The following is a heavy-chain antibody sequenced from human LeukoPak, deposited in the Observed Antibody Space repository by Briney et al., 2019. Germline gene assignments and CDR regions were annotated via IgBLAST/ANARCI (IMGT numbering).Heavy chain of an antibody. CDR1: GGTFSSYA. V-gene: IGHV1-69*04. CDR2: IIPIFGIA. CDR3: ARDRCRSSSTSCYGGNWFDP. D-gene: IGHD2-2*01. Sequence: SVKVSCKASGGTFSSYAISWVRQAPEQGLEWMGRIIPIFGIANYAQKFQGRVTITADKSTSTAYMELSSLRSEDTAVYYCARDRCRSSSTSCYGGNWFDPWGQGTLVTVSS. J-gene: IGHJ5*02.